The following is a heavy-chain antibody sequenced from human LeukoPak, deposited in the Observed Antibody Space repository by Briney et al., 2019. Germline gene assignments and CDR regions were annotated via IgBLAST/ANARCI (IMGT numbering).Heavy chain of an antibody. CDR3: ARGTHWATVHHSTGDYFDY. CDR1: GFTFSSYG. J-gene: IGHJ4*02. D-gene: IGHD6-19*01. CDR2: IWYDGSNK. Sequence: GRSLRLSCAASGFTFSSYGMHWVRQAPGKGLEWVAVIWYDGSNKYYADSVKGRFTISRDNSKNTLYLQMNSLRAEDTAVYYCARGTHWATVHHSTGDYFDYWGQGTLVTVSS. V-gene: IGHV3-33*01.